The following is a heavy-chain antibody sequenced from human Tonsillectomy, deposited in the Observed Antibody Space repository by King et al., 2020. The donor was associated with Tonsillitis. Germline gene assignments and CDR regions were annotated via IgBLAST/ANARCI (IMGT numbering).Heavy chain of an antibody. V-gene: IGHV3-21*01. Sequence: VQLVESGGGLVKPGGSLRLSCAASGFTFSSYSMNWVRQAPGKGLEWVSSISSSSSYIYYADSVKGRFTISSDNAKNSLYLQMNSLSAEDTAVYYCAREVRYDILTGRYDAFDIWGQGTMVTVSS. D-gene: IGHD3-9*01. CDR1: GFTFSSYS. J-gene: IGHJ3*02. CDR2: ISSSSSYI. CDR3: AREVRYDILTGRYDAFDI.